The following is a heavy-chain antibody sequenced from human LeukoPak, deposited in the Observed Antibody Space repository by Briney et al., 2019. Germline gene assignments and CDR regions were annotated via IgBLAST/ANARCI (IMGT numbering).Heavy chain of an antibody. D-gene: IGHD6-13*01. CDR1: GGSISSYY. J-gene: IGHJ6*02. CDR2: IYYSGST. Sequence: SETLSLTCTVSGGSISSYYWSWIRQPPGKGLEWIGYIYYSGSTNYNPSLKSRVTISVDTSKNQFSLKLSSVTAADTAVYYCARAGAAAGTFATYYCYGMDVWGQGTTVTVSS. V-gene: IGHV4-59*01. CDR3: ARAGAAAGTFATYYCYGMDV.